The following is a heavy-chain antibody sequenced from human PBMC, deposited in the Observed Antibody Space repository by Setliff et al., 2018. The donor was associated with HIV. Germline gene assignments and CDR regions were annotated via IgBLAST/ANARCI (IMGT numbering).Heavy chain of an antibody. CDR2: IYYSGST. J-gene: IGHJ3*02. V-gene: IGHV4-31*03. Sequence: SETLSLTCTVSGGSISSGGYYWSWIRQHPGKGLEWIGYIYYSGSTYYNPSLKSRVTISVDTSKNQLSLKLSSVTAVDTAVYYCAKTVPHSTAQDAFDIWGQGTMVTVSS. D-gene: IGHD2-2*01. CDR1: GGSISSGGYY. CDR3: AKTVPHSTAQDAFDI.